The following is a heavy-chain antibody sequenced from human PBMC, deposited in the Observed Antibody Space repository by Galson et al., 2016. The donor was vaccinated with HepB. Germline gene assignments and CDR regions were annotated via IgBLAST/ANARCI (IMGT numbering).Heavy chain of an antibody. V-gene: IGHV3-21*01. D-gene: IGHD6-13*01. CDR3: ARVRGQQPLDAFDI. CDR2: ISSGSSYI. CDR1: GFTFTRYN. J-gene: IGHJ3*02. Sequence: SLRLSCATSGFTFTRYNMNWVRQAPGKGLEWVSSISSGSSYIYYADSVKGRFTISRDNVKKSLYLQMNSLRPEDTAVYYCARVRGQQPLDAFDIWGQGTMVTVSS.